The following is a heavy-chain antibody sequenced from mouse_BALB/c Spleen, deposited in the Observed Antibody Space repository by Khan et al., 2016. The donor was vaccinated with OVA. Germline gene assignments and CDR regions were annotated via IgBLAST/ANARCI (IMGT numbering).Heavy chain of an antibody. CDR1: GDSITSGY. CDR2: MIYSGNT. Sequence: EAQLQESGPSLVKPSQTLSLTCSVTGDSITSGYWSWIRKFPGNKLEYMGYMIYSGNTYYNPSLKSRISITRHASKNQYYLQLNSVTTEDTATYYCARSTYRYAFAYWGQGTLVTVSA. V-gene: IGHV3-8*02. CDR3: ARSTYRYAFAY. J-gene: IGHJ3*01. D-gene: IGHD2-14*01.